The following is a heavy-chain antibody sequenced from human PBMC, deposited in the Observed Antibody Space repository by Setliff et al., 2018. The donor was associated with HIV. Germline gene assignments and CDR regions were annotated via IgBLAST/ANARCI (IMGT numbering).Heavy chain of an antibody. V-gene: IGHV4-34*01. CDR2: VDRSGSA. CDR3: ARVAGIPWFDP. CDR1: GGSFPVYS. J-gene: IGHJ5*02. D-gene: IGHD2-21*01. Sequence: SETLSLTCAVYGGSFPVYSWTWIRQSPIKGLEWIGEVDRSGSATYNPSLKSRVAISMDTSKKQFSLRLKSVTAADTAVYYCARVAGIPWFDPWGQGTLVTVSS.